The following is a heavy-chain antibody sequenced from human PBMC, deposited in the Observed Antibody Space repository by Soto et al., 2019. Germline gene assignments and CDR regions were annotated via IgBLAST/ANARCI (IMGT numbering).Heavy chain of an antibody. V-gene: IGHV1-69*13. CDR1: GGTFSSYA. J-gene: IGHJ4*02. D-gene: IGHD6-13*01. Sequence: GASVKVSCKASGGTFSSYAISWVRQAPGQGLEWMGGIIPIFGTANYAQKFQGRVTITADESTSTAYMELSSLRSEDTAVYYCARVGQYSSSWYEFGYWGQGTLVTVSS. CDR2: IIPIFGTA. CDR3: ARVGQYSSSWYEFGY.